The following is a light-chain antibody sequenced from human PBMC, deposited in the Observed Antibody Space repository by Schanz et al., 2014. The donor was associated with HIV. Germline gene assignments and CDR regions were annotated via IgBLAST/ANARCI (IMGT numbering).Light chain of an antibody. Sequence: EIVLTQSPGTLSLSPGERGTLSCRASQSVKSNFIGWYQQKPGQAPRLLIFGASTRATGVPVRFSGSGSGTDFTLTIRRLEPEDFAVYYCQHYGTFGQGTKLEIK. CDR3: QHYGT. CDR2: GAS. V-gene: IGKV3-20*01. J-gene: IGKJ2*01. CDR1: QSVKSNF.